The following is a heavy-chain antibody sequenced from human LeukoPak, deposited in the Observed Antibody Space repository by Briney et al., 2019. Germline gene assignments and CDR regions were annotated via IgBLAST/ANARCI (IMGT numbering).Heavy chain of an antibody. CDR1: GFTFCTYA. CDR3: AKERATTTTFDY. D-gene: IGHD1-26*01. Sequence: GALRLSCAASGFTFCTYAMSWVRPAPGEGVGWVSLISGSGGGTYYANSVKGRFTISRDNSKNTLYLQMDSLRTEDTAVYYCAKERATTTTFDYWGQGTLITVSS. V-gene: IGHV3-23*01. CDR2: ISGSGGGT. J-gene: IGHJ4*02.